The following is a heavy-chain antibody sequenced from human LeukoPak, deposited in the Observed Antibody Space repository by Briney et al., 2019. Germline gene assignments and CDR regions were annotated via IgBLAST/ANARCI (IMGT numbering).Heavy chain of an antibody. CDR1: GGSISSYY. CDR2: IYYSGST. CDR3: ARDSYSSPYYYYYYMDV. J-gene: IGHJ6*03. Sequence: PSETLSLTCTVSGGSISSYYWSWIRQPPGKGLEWIGYIYYSGSTNYNPSLKSRVTISVDTSKNQFSLKLSSVTAADTAVYYCARDSYSSPYYYYYYMDVWGKGTTVTVSS. D-gene: IGHD6-13*01. V-gene: IGHV4-59*01.